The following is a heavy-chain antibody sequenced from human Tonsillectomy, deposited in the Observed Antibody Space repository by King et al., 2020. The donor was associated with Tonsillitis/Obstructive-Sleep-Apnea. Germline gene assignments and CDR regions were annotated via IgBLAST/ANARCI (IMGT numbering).Heavy chain of an antibody. J-gene: IGHJ5*02. Sequence: VQLVESGGGLVQPGGSLRLSCAASGFTFSSYWMHWVRQAPGKGLVWVSRINSDGSTTSYADSVKGRSTISRDNAKNTLYLQMNSLRAEDTAVYYCARDPEEDIVVVPAAIGWTWFDPWGQGTLVTVSS. CDR1: GFTFSSYW. D-gene: IGHD2-2*01. CDR3: ARDPEEDIVVVPAAIGWTWFDP. V-gene: IGHV3-74*01. CDR2: INSDGSTT.